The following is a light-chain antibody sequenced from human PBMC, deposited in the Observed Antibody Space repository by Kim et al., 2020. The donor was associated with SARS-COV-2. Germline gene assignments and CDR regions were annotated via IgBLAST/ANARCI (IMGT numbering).Light chain of an antibody. V-gene: IGLV3-19*01. J-gene: IGLJ3*02. CDR2: GKN. CDR3: NSRDSSGDHWV. Sequence: SSELTQDPAVSVALGQTVGITCQGDSLRTCYATWYQQKPGQAPVLVLSGKNSRPSGIPDRFSGSSSGNTASLTITGAQAEDEADYYCNSRDSSGDHWVFGGGTQLTVL. CDR1: SLRTCY.